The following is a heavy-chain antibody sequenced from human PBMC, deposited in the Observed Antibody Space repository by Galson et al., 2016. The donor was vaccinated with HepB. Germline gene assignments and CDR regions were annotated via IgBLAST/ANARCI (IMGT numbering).Heavy chain of an antibody. Sequence: SLRLSCAASGFTFTSYWMSWARQPPGKGLEWVANIKQDGSEKNYVDSVKGRFTISRDNAKNSLYLQMNSLRAEDTAAYYCVREGGRGGGSPWGQGALVTVSS. V-gene: IGHV3-7*03. CDR2: IKQDGSEK. CDR3: VREGGRGGGSP. J-gene: IGHJ5*02. CDR1: GFTFTSYW. D-gene: IGHD3-16*01.